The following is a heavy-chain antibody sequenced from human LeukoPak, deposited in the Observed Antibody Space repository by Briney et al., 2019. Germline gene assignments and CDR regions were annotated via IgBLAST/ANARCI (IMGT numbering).Heavy chain of an antibody. J-gene: IGHJ5*02. CDR1: GYTFTGYY. CDR3: AREYCSSTSCYRWFDP. CDR2: INPNSGGT. D-gene: IGHD2-2*01. V-gene: IGHV1-2*02. Sequence: GASVKVSCKASGYTFTGYYMHWVRQAPGQGLEWMGWINPNSGGTNYAQKFQGRVTMTRDTSISTAYMELSRLRSDDTAVYYCAREYCSSTSCYRWFDPWGQGTMVTVSS.